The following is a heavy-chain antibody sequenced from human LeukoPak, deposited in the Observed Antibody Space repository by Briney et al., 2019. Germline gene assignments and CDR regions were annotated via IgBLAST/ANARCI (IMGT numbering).Heavy chain of an antibody. CDR3: AKRFNLGGGFDY. CDR1: GFTFSSYA. J-gene: IGHJ4*02. V-gene: IGHV3-23*01. Sequence: GGSLRLSCAASGFTFSSYAMSWVRQAPGKGLEWVSAISGSGGSTYYADSVKGRFTISRGNSKNTLYLQMNSLRAEDTAVYYCAKRFNLGGGFDYWGQGTLVTVSS. CDR2: ISGSGGST. D-gene: IGHD3-16*01.